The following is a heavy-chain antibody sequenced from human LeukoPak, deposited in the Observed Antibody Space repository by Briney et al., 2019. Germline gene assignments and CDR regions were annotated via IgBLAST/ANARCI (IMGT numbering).Heavy chain of an antibody. D-gene: IGHD3-10*01. Sequence: GGSLRLSCAASGFTITNYWMHWVRQAPGKGLVWVSRMNSDGSITTYEGSVKGRFTISRDNAKNMLYLQMDSLRAEDTAVYYCARADILGAYYYGSGSPDYWGQGTLVTVSS. J-gene: IGHJ4*02. V-gene: IGHV3-74*03. CDR2: MNSDGSIT. CDR1: GFTITNYW. CDR3: ARADILGAYYYGSGSPDY.